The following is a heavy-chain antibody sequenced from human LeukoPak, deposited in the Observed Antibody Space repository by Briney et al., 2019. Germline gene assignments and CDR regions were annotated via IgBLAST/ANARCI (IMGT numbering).Heavy chain of an antibody. CDR2: IHYTGTT. D-gene: IGHD2-8*01. Sequence: TSETLSLACTVSGGSIRSSTYYWAWIRQPPGKGLEWIGTIHYTGTTYYNPSLKSRVTISVDTSKNQFSLKLSSVTAADTAVYYCARAPLRNSVSWDYWGQGTLVTVSS. CDR3: ARAPLRNSVSWDY. V-gene: IGHV4-39*07. J-gene: IGHJ4*02. CDR1: GGSIRSSTYY.